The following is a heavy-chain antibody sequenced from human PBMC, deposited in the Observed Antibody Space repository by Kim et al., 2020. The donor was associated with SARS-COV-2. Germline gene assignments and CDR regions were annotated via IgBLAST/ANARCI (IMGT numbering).Heavy chain of an antibody. CDR1: GFTFDDYA. CDR2: ISWNSGSI. V-gene: IGHV3-9*01. Sequence: GGSLRLSCAASGFTFDDYAMHWVRQAPGKGLEWVSGISWNSGSIGYADSVKGRFTISRDNAKNSLYLQMNSLRAEDTALYYCAKGGTRGYSYAKPDYWGQGTLVTVSS. J-gene: IGHJ4*01. CDR3: AKGGTRGYSYAKPDY. D-gene: IGHD5-18*01.